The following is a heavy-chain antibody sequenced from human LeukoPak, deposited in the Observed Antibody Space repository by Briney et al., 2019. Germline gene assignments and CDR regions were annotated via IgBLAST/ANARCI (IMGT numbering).Heavy chain of an antibody. V-gene: IGHV3-48*02. J-gene: IGHJ3*01. Sequence: PGGSLRLSCEASDFIITRYSMNRVRLAPGRGLEWVSFIIGDTTAKYADSVKGRFTVSRDNAKNSVYLQMNSLRDEDTAVYYCARDGVGASPGDVFDVWGQGTMVTVSS. D-gene: IGHD1-26*01. CDR2: IIGDTTA. CDR3: ARDGVGASPGDVFDV. CDR1: DFIITRYS.